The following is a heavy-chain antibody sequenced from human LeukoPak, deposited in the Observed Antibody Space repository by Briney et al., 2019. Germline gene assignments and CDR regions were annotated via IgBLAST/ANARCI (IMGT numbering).Heavy chain of an antibody. D-gene: IGHD3-22*01. CDR1: GFTFSIYG. CDR2: ISYDGSDK. V-gene: IGHV3-30*19. J-gene: IGHJ4*02. CDR3: ARVLNYYDSSGYYFSY. Sequence: GGSLRLSCAASGFTFSIYGMHCARHAPGKGLEWGAVISYDGSDKYYADSVKGRFTISRDNSNNALYLQMNSLRAEDTAVYYCARVLNYYDSSGYYFSYWGQGTLVTVSS.